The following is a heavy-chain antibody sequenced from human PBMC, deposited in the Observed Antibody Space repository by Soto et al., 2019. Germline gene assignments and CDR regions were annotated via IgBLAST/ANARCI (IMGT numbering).Heavy chain of an antibody. V-gene: IGHV1-69*01. CDR3: ARLLAAPTLTYYYYGMDV. J-gene: IGHJ6*02. Sequence: QVQLVQSGAEVKKPGSSVKVSCKASGGTFSSYAISWVRQAPGQGLEWMGGIIPIFGTANYAQKFQGRVTITADESTSTAYMELSSLRSEDTAVYYCARLLAAPTLTYYYYGMDVWGQGTTVTVSS. CDR2: IIPIFGTA. CDR1: GGTFSSYA. D-gene: IGHD6-6*01.